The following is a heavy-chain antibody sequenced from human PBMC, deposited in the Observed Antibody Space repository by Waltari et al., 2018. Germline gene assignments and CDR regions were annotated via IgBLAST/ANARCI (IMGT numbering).Heavy chain of an antibody. D-gene: IGHD6-19*01. CDR1: EFTFSGYW. V-gene: IGHV3-7*01. CDR3: ARDWGSGGWYD. CDR2: IKHDGREK. J-gene: IGHJ4*02. Sequence: ELQLVESGGGLVQPGGSLRRSCPASEFTFSGYWMSWGRQPPGSGPERVANIKHDGREKYYVDSVKGLFTISRDNAKNSLFLQMNSLRAEDTAVYYCARDWGSGGWYDWGQGTLVTVSS.